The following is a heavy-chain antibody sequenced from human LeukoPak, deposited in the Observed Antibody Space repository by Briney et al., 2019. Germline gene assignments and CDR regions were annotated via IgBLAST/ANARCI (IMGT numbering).Heavy chain of an antibody. J-gene: IGHJ5*02. D-gene: IGHD2-15*01. Sequence: PGGSLRLSCAASGFTVSSNYMTWVRQAPGKGLEWVSLIYSGVGTYYADSVKGRFTISRDNSKNTLFLQMNSLRAEDTAVYYCARFLGYCSGGSCYSSWFDLWGQGTLVTVST. CDR1: GFTVSSNY. V-gene: IGHV3-66*01. CDR2: IYSGVGT. CDR3: ARFLGYCSGGSCYSSWFDL.